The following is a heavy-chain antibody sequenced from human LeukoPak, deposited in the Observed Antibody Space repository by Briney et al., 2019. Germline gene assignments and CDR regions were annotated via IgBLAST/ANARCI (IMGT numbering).Heavy chain of an antibody. Sequence: ASVKVSCKASGYTFTGYYMHWVRQAPGQGLEWMGWMNPNNGNTGYAQKFQGRVTMTRDTSISTAYMEVSSLRSEDTAVYYCARSTFGELTRGGMDVWGQGTTVTVPS. CDR2: MNPNNGNT. J-gene: IGHJ6*02. D-gene: IGHD3-10*02. CDR1: GYTFTGYY. V-gene: IGHV1-8*02. CDR3: ARSTFGELTRGGMDV.